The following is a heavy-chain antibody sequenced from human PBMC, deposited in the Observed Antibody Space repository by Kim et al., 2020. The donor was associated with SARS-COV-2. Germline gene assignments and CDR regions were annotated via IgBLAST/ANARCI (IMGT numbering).Heavy chain of an antibody. V-gene: IGHV1-8*01. CDR3: ARGLLVRGVFYYYYYMDV. CDR1: GYTFTSYD. D-gene: IGHD3-10*01. J-gene: IGHJ6*03. Sequence: ASVKVSCKASGYTFTSYDINWVRQATGQGLEWMGWMNPNSGNTGYAQKFQGRVTMTRKTSISTAYMELSSLRSEDTAVYYCARGLLVRGVFYYYYYMDVWGKGTTVTVSS. CDR2: MNPNSGNT.